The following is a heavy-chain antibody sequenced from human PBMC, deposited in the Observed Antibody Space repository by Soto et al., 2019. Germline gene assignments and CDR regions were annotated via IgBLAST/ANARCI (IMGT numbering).Heavy chain of an antibody. V-gene: IGHV3-48*02. CDR1: GFTFSSYS. Sequence: GGSLRLSCAASGFTFSSYSMNWVRQAPGKGLEWVSYISSSSSTIYYADSVKGRFTISRGNAKNSLYLQMNSLRDEDTAVYYCARDSAPYDFWSGYFKASSHGMDVWGQGTTVTVSS. J-gene: IGHJ6*02. D-gene: IGHD3-3*01. CDR3: ARDSAPYDFWSGYFKASSHGMDV. CDR2: ISSSSSTI.